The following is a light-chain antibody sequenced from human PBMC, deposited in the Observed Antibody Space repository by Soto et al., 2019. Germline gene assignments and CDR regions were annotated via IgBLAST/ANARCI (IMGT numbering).Light chain of an antibody. CDR1: SSDIGSNNY. CDR3: SSYTTTTRL. J-gene: IGLJ3*02. Sequence: QSALTQPASVSGSPGQSITISCTGTSSDIGSNNYVSWFQQRPGKAPTLIIYEVSNRPSGVSTHFSGSKSGNTASLTISGLLPEVEAEYYCSSYTTTTRLFGGGTKLTVL. V-gene: IGLV2-14*01. CDR2: EVS.